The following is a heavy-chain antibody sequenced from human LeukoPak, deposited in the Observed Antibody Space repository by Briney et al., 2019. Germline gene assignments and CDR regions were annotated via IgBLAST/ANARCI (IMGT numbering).Heavy chain of an antibody. CDR3: ARVWSYGWSYYFDY. CDR1: GGSISSGDYY. CDR2: IYYSGST. J-gene: IGHJ4*02. V-gene: IGHV4-30-4*01. D-gene: IGHD1-26*01. Sequence: SQTLSLTCTVSGGSISSGDYYWSWIRQPPGKGLEWIGYIYYSGSTYYNPSLKSRVTISVDTSKNQYSLKLSSVTAADTAVYYCARVWSYGWSYYFDYWGQGTLVTVSS.